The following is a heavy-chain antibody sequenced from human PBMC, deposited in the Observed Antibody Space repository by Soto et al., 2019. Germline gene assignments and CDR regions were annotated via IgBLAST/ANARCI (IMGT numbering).Heavy chain of an antibody. CDR2: INHSGST. Sequence: QVQLQQWGAGLLKPSETLSLTCAVYGGSFSGYYWSWIRQPPGKGLEWIGEINHSGSTNYNPSLKRRVTISVDTSTNQFSLKPSSVSAAEAAVYYCALVYYDILTGYYVYYWGQGTLVTVSS. V-gene: IGHV4-34*01. D-gene: IGHD3-9*01. CDR3: ALVYYDILTGYYVYY. J-gene: IGHJ4*02. CDR1: GGSFSGYY.